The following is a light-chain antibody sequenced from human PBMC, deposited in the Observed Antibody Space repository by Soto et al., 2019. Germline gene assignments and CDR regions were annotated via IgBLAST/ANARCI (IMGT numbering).Light chain of an antibody. CDR3: QQRSNWPPRVT. Sequence: EIVLTQSPATLSLSPGERVTLSCRASQSVSSSYLAWYQQKPGQAPRLLIYDASNRATGIPARFSGSGSGTDFTLTISSLEPEDFAVYYCQQRSNWPPRVTFGGGTKVDIK. J-gene: IGKJ4*01. CDR2: DAS. CDR1: QSVSSSY. V-gene: IGKV3-11*01.